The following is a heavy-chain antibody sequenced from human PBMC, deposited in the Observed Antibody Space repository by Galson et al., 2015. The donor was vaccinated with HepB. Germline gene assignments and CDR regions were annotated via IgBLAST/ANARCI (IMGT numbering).Heavy chain of an antibody. D-gene: IGHD3-22*01. V-gene: IGHV4-59*08. Sequence: ETLSLTCTVSGGSISDYYWSWIRQSPGKGLEWIGFLYHTGSTNYNPSLKSRVTTSVDTSKNQFSLRLSSLTAADTAVYYCARGYYDSSGFSNPFDDWGQGILVTVSS. J-gene: IGHJ4*02. CDR3: ARGYYDSSGFSNPFDD. CDR1: GGSISDYY. CDR2: LYHTGST.